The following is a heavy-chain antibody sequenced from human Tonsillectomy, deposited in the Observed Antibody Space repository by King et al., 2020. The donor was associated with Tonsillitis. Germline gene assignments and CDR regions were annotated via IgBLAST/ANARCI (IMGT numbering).Heavy chain of an antibody. J-gene: IGHJ4*02. CDR1: GYSLSSGYY. V-gene: IGHV4-38-2*02. CDR2: IYHSGST. D-gene: IGHD2-8*01. CDR3: ASRCRSVYYFDY. Sequence: QLQESGPGLVKPSETLSLTCNVSGYSLSSGYYWGWIRQPPGKGLEWIGSIYHSGSTYYNPSLKSRVTISVDTSKNQFSLKLSSVTAADTAVYYCASRCRSVYYFDYWGQGTLVTVSS.